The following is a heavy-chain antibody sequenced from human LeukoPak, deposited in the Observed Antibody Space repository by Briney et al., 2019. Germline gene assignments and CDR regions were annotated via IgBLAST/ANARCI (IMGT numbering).Heavy chain of an antibody. Sequence: PGGPLRLSCAASGFTFSSYGMSWVRQAPGKGLEWVSAISGSGGSTYYADSVKGRFTISRDNSKNTLYLQMNSLRAEDTAVYYCARDMNTAMVAFDYWGQGTLVTVSS. CDR2: ISGSGGST. CDR1: GFTFSSYG. J-gene: IGHJ4*02. D-gene: IGHD5-18*01. V-gene: IGHV3-23*01. CDR3: ARDMNTAMVAFDY.